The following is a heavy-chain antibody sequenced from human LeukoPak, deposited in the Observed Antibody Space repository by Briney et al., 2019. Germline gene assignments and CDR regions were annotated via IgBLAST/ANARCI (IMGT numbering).Heavy chain of an antibody. Sequence: SETLSLTCAVSAHSIRGDDYWGWVRQSPGKGLEWIGSIYHSGSTHYNPSLKSRITISVDTSKNQFSLMLNSVTAADTAVYYCARNRSMTTTPGFDHWGQGTLVTVSS. CDR3: ARNRSMTTTPGFDH. D-gene: IGHD4-11*01. CDR2: IYHSGST. CDR1: AHSIRGDDY. V-gene: IGHV4-38-2*01. J-gene: IGHJ4*02.